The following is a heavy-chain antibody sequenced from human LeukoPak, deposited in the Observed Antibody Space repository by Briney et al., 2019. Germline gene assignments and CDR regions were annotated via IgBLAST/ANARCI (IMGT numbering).Heavy chain of an antibody. CDR1: GGSISSGGYY. Sequence: PSQTLSLTCTVSGGSISSGGYYWSWIRQHPGKGLEWIGYIYYSGSTYYNPSLKSRVTISADTSKNQFSLKLSSVTAADTAVYYCARTYSSSWYVWFDPWGQGTLVTVSS. V-gene: IGHV4-31*03. D-gene: IGHD6-13*01. J-gene: IGHJ5*02. CDR2: IYYSGST. CDR3: ARTYSSSWYVWFDP.